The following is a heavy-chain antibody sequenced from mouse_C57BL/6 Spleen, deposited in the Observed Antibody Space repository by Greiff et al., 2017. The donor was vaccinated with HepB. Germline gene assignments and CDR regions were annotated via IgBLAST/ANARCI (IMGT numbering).Heavy chain of an antibody. V-gene: IGHV1-53*01. CDR1: GYTFTSYW. D-gene: IGHD2-4*01. CDR3: ARLRENDYDGAWFAY. J-gene: IGHJ3*01. CDR2: INPSNGGT. Sequence: QVQLQQPGTELVKPGASVKLSCKASGYTFTSYWMHWVKQRPGQGLEWIGNINPSNGGTNYNEKFKSKATLTVDKSSSTAYMQLSSLTSEDSAVYYWARLRENDYDGAWFAYWGQGTLVTVSA.